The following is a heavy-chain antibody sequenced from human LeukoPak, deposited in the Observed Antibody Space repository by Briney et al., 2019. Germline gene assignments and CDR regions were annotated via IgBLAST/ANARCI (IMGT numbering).Heavy chain of an antibody. CDR3: ASIDGYNYGGDLSYYFDY. D-gene: IGHD5-24*01. J-gene: IGHJ4*02. Sequence: GASVTVSCKASGYTFTSYYMHWVRQAPGQGLEWMGIINPSGGSTSYAQKFQGRVTMTRDTSTSTVYMELSSLRSEDTAVYYCASIDGYNYGGDLSYYFDYWGQGTLVTVSS. CDR2: INPSGGST. CDR1: GYTFTSYY. V-gene: IGHV1-46*01.